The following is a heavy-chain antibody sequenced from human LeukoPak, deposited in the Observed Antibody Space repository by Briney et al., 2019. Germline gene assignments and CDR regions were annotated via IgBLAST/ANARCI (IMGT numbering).Heavy chain of an antibody. CDR3: ARGLSGVRGVDYVFDI. Sequence: PGGSLRLSCAASGFTFSSYAMSWVRQTTGKGLEWVSVIAVGGDTYYVGSVKGRFTISRENAKNSFYLQMNSLRAGDTAVYYCARGLSGVRGVDYVFDIWGQGTMVTVSS. CDR2: IAVGGDT. J-gene: IGHJ3*02. CDR1: GFTFSSYA. V-gene: IGHV3-13*04. D-gene: IGHD3-10*01.